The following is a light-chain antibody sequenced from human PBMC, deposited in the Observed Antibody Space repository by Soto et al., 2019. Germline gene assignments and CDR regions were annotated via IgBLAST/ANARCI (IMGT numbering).Light chain of an antibody. Sequence: EIVLTQSPGTLSLSPGETATLSCRASESVASNYLAWYQQKPGQAPSLLVYGASTRATGIPARFSGSGSGPDFTLSITRLQPEDWAVYFCQQYGSSPWTSGQGTKVEIK. CDR1: ESVASNY. CDR3: QQYGSSPWT. V-gene: IGKV3-20*01. J-gene: IGKJ1*01. CDR2: GAS.